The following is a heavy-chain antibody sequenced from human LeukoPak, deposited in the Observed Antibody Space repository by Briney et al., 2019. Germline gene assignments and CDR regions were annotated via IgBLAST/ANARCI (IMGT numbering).Heavy chain of an antibody. CDR1: GGSISSGSYY. J-gene: IGHJ4*02. D-gene: IGHD6-13*01. Sequence: PSETLSLTCTVSGGSISSGSYYWSWIRQPAGKGLEWIGRIYTSGSTNYNPSLKSRVTISVDTSKNQFSLKLSSVTAADTAVYYCAAAAATRGGYFDYWGQGTLVTVSS. CDR2: IYTSGST. V-gene: IGHV4-61*02. CDR3: AAAAATRGGYFDY.